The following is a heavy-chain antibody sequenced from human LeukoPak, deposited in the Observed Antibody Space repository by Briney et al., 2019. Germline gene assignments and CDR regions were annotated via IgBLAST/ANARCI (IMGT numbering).Heavy chain of an antibody. CDR1: GFTFSSYE. V-gene: IGHV3-48*03. J-gene: IGHJ6*03. CDR3: ARVGPWVNPDYYYYCMDV. D-gene: IGHD1-14*01. Sequence: GGSLRLSCAASGFTFSSYEMNWIRQAPGKGLEWVSYISSRGSTIYYADSVKGRFTISRDNAKNSVYLQMHSLRAEDTAVYYCARVGPWVNPDYYYYCMDVWGKGTTVTVSS. CDR2: ISSRGSTI.